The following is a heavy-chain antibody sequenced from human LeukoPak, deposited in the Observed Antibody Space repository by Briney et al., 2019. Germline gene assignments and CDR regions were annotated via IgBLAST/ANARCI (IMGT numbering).Heavy chain of an antibody. J-gene: IGHJ4*02. D-gene: IGHD6-6*01. Sequence: GGSLRLSCAASGFTFSSYSMHWVRQAPGKGLEWVSYISSSSSTIYYADSVKGRFTISRENAKNSLYLQMNSLRAGDTAVYYCARGGSSSYFDYWGQGTLVTVSS. CDR2: ISSSSSTI. CDR1: GFTFSSYS. CDR3: ARGGSSSYFDY. V-gene: IGHV3-48*01.